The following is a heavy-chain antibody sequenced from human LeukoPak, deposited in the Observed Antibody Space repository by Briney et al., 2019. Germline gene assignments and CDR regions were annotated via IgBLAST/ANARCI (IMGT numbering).Heavy chain of an antibody. V-gene: IGHV4-38-2*02. CDR1: GGSISGYY. D-gene: IGHD3-10*01. J-gene: IGHJ5*02. CDR3: ARLVRGYYYGSGSYGGFDP. Sequence: SETLSLTCTVSGGSISGYYWGWIRQPPGKGLEWIGSIYHSGSTYYNPSLKSRVTISVDTSKNQFSLKLSSVTAADTAVYYCARLVRGYYYGSGSYGGFDPWGQGTLVTVSS. CDR2: IYHSGST.